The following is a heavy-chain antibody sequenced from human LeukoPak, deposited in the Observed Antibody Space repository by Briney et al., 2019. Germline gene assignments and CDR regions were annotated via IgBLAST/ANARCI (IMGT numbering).Heavy chain of an antibody. V-gene: IGHV1-69*05. CDR1: VGTLSRYA. CDR3: ARAAGLWSYYFDY. J-gene: IGHJ4*02. Sequence: EAAVKVSCKHSVGTLSRYAISWVRQAPGQGREWMGGIILIFGTANYAQKFQGRVTITTDESTSTAYMELSSLRSEDTAVYYCARAAGLWSYYFDYWGQGTLVTVSS. D-gene: IGHD5-18*01. CDR2: IILIFGTA.